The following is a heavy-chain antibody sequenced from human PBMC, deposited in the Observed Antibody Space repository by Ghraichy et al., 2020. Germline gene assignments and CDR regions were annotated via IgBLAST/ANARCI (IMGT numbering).Heavy chain of an antibody. CDR2: ISYSGST. D-gene: IGHD2-15*01. V-gene: IGHV4-34*01. J-gene: IGHJ4*02. CDR3: ARGRYCGGGSCYPRPYYFDY. Sequence: TLSLTCAVYGGPFGGYYWNLIRQPPGKGLEWIGEISYSGSTFYNPSLNSRVTLSVDPSNKQFSLRLRSVTAADTAIYYCARGRYCGGGSCYPRPYYFDYWGQGTLVTVSS. CDR1: GGPFGGYY.